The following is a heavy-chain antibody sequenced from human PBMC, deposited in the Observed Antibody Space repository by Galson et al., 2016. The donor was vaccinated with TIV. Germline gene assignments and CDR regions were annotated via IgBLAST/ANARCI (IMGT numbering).Heavy chain of an antibody. V-gene: IGHV6-1*01. CDR2: TYYRSRWYY. CDR1: GDSVSSDSVV. CDR3: TRAAGKNGASCYATCETFDI. D-gene: IGHD2-2*01. J-gene: IGHJ3*02. Sequence: CAISGDSVSSDSVVWNWVRQSPSRGLEWLGRTYYRSRWYYDYKVSVKSRITINPDTSKNQFSLQLNSVTPEDTAVYYCTRAAGKNGASCYATCETFDIWGQGTMVTVSS.